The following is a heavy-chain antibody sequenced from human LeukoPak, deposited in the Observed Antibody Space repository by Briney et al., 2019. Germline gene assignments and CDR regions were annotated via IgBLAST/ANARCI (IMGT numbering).Heavy chain of an antibody. CDR2: MNPNSGNT. V-gene: IGHV1-8*02. D-gene: IGHD3-22*01. Sequence: ASVKVSCKPSGYTFTSYVISWVRQAAGQGLEWMGWMNPNSGNTGYAQKFQGRVTMTRNTSISTAYMELSSLRSEDTAVYYCARVGGGYYDSSGYYGGPLNYYYGMDVWGQGTTVTVSS. J-gene: IGHJ6*02. CDR1: GYTFTSYV. CDR3: ARVGGGYYDSSGYYGGPLNYYYGMDV.